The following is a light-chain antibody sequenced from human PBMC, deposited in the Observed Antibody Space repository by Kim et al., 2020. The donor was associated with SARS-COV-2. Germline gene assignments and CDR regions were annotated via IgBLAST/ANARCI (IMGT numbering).Light chain of an antibody. CDR1: QGISSR. CDR3: QQTNSFPLT. V-gene: IGKV1-12*01. J-gene: IGKJ4*01. Sequence: ASVGERVTITCRASQGISSRLAWYQQRPGKAPKLLIHSVSSLQSGVPSRFSGSGSGTDFTLTISSLQPEDFATYYCQQTNSFPLTFGGGTKVDIK. CDR2: SVS.